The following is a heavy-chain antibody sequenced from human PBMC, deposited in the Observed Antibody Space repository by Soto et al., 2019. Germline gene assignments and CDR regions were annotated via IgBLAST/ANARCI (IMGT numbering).Heavy chain of an antibody. CDR2: IIPIFGTA. V-gene: IGHV1-69*06. J-gene: IGHJ6*02. CDR3: SRNYDILTLDV. Sequence: SVKVSCKASGGTFSSYAISWVRQAPGQVLEWMGVIIPIFGTANYAKKFQGRVTITADKSTSTAYMELSSLRSEDTAVYYCSRNYDILTLDVWGQGTTVTVSS. CDR1: GGTFSSYA. D-gene: IGHD3-9*01.